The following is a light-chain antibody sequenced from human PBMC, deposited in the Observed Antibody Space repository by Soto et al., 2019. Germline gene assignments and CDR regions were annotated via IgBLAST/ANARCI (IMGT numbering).Light chain of an antibody. Sequence: EIVLTQSPGTLSLSPGERATVSCRASQSVRNNYLTWYQQKPGQAPRLLIYDASSRATGIPDRFSGSGSGTDFALTISRLEPDDFAVYYCQQYGSSPLTFGGGTKVEIK. V-gene: IGKV3-20*01. CDR1: QSVRNNY. CDR2: DAS. J-gene: IGKJ4*01. CDR3: QQYGSSPLT.